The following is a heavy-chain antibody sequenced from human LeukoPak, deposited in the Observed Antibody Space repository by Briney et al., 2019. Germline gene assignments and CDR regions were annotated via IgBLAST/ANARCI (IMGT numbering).Heavy chain of an antibody. V-gene: IGHV3-48*02. D-gene: IGHD6-13*01. CDR1: GFTVNSYN. Sequence: GGSLRLSCSASGFTVNSYNMNWVGQAPGKGLEGVSCISSSGTKYYADSVKGRFTTSRDNGKSSLFLEMNSLRDEDTAVYYCARGPSSSSWSRFDPWGQGTLVTVSS. CDR2: ISSSGTK. J-gene: IGHJ5*02. CDR3: ARGPSSSSWSRFDP.